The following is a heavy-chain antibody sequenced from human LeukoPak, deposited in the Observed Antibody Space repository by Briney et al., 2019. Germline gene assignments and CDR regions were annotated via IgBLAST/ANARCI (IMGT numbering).Heavy chain of an antibody. CDR1: GFTLSSNW. V-gene: IGHV3-7*01. J-gene: IGHJ4*02. D-gene: IGHD5-12*01. CDR2: INQDGSVK. Sequence: TGGSLRLSCGASGFTLSSNWMTWVRQAPGRGLEWVASINQDGSVKYYVDSVKGRFTISRDNARNSLSLQMDSLGVEDTAVYFCARWGQTSGYYYVDSWGQGTLVTVSS. CDR3: ARWGQTSGYYYVDS.